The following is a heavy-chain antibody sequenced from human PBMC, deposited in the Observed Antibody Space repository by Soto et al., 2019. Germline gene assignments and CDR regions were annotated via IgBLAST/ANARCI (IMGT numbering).Heavy chain of an antibody. CDR3: ARGVSLTTETYYYGMDV. Sequence: ASVKVSCKASGYTFTSYAMHWVRQAPGQRLEWMGWINAGNGNTKYSQKFQGRVTITRDTSASTAYMELSSLRSEDTAVYYCARGVSLTTETYYYGMDVWGQGTTVTVSS. CDR1: GYTFTSYA. CDR2: INAGNGNT. D-gene: IGHD3-9*01. V-gene: IGHV1-3*01. J-gene: IGHJ6*02.